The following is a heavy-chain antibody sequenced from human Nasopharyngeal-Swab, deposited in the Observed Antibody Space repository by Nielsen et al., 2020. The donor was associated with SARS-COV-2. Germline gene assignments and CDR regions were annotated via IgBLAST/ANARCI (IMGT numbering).Heavy chain of an antibody. CDR3: ARDSHGSGSYYYYYYYYGMDV. CDR1: GGSISSSSYY. V-gene: IGHV4-61*01. CDR2: IYYSGST. Sequence: GSLRLSCTVSGGSISSSSYYWSWIRQPPGKGLEWIGYIYYSGSTNYNPSLKSRVTISVDTSKNQFSLKLSSVTAADTAVYYCARDSHGSGSYYYYYYYYGMDVWGQGTTVTVSS. D-gene: IGHD3-10*01. J-gene: IGHJ6*02.